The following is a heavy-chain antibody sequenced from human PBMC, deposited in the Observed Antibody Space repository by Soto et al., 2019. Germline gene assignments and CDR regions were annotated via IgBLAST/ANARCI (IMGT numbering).Heavy chain of an antibody. CDR1: GCTFTIYW. D-gene: IGHD4-17*01. CDR3: ARPANTVADHFDI. V-gene: IGHV5-51*01. J-gene: IGHJ4*02. Sequence: GESLKIPCQVAGCTFTIYWIGWVRQMPGKGLEWMGIIYPSDSDTRYSPSFQGQVTISADQSINTAYLQWDSLKASDTAIYYCARPANTVADHFDIWGQGTPGTVSS. CDR2: IYPSDSDT.